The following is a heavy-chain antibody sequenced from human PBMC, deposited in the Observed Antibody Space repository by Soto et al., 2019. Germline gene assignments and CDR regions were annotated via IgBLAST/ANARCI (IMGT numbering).Heavy chain of an antibody. D-gene: IGHD5-12*01. CDR1: GYTFASYA. V-gene: IGHV1-18*01. CDR3: ARDFNIGGMDV. Sequence: ASVKVSCKASGYTFASYAISWMRQAPGQGLEWMGWISAYNGNTNYAQKLQGRVTMTTDTSTSTAYMELRSLRSDDTAVYYCARDFNIGGMDVWGQGTTVTVSS. J-gene: IGHJ6*02. CDR2: ISAYNGNT.